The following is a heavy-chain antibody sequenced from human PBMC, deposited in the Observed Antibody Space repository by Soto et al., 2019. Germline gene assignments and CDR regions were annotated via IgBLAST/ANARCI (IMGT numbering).Heavy chain of an antibody. CDR3: ARDRPSGKRNYYYYYGMDV. V-gene: IGHV3-74*01. CDR1: GFTFSSYW. J-gene: IGHJ6*02. D-gene: IGHD2-15*01. CDR2: INSDGSST. Sequence: EVQLVESGGGLVQPGGSLRLSCAASGFTFSSYWMHWVRQAPGKGLVWVSRINSDGSSTSYADSVKGRFTISRDNAKNTLYLQMNSLRAEDTAVYYCARDRPSGKRNYYYYYGMDVWGQGTTVTVSS.